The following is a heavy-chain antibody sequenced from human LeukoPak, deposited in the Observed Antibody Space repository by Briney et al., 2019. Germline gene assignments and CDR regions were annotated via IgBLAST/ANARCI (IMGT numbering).Heavy chain of an antibody. Sequence: SETLSLTCTVSGGSISSYYWSWIRQPAGKGLEWIGRIYTSGSTNYNPSLKSRVTMSVDTSKNQFSLKLSSVTAADTAVYYCATSITPGGWYYYYGMDVWGQGTTVTVSS. CDR2: IYTSGST. J-gene: IGHJ6*02. CDR3: ATSITPGGWYYYYGMDV. CDR1: GGSISSYY. D-gene: IGHD5-12*01. V-gene: IGHV4-4*07.